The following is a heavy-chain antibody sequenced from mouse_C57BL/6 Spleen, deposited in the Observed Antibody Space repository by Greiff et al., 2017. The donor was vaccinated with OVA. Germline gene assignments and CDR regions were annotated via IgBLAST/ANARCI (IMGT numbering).Heavy chain of an antibody. D-gene: IGHD2-2*01. Sequence: VHVKQSGAELVRPGASVKLSCTASGFNIKDDYMHWVKQRPEQGLEWIGWIDPENGDTEYASKFQGKATITADTSSNTAYLQLSSLTSEDTAVYYCTTIGYGYDYWGQGTTLTVSS. J-gene: IGHJ2*01. CDR1: GFNIKDDY. V-gene: IGHV14-4*01. CDR3: TTIGYGYDY. CDR2: IDPENGDT.